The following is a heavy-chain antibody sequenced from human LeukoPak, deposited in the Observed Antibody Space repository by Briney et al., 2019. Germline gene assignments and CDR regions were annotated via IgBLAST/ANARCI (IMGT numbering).Heavy chain of an antibody. CDR1: GYSFTSYW. Sequence: GESLQISCKGSGYSFTSYWIGWVRQLPGKGLEWMGIIYPGDSDTRYSPSFQGQVTISADKSISTAYLQWSSLKASDTAMYYCARYDSSGSAAFDIWGQGTMATVSS. CDR2: IYPGDSDT. CDR3: ARYDSSGSAAFDI. D-gene: IGHD3-22*01. J-gene: IGHJ3*02. V-gene: IGHV5-51*01.